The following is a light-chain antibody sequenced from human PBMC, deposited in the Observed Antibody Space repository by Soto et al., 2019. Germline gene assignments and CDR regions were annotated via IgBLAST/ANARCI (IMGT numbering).Light chain of an antibody. CDR2: AAS. V-gene: IGKV3-20*01. Sequence: EIVLTQSPVTLSLSPGEGATLSCRASQTVSKNYLAWYQQKAGQAPRLVIYAASTRATGIPDRFSGSGSGKDFTLTISRLEPEDFAVFYCQQYAVSPITLGQGTRLEIK. J-gene: IGKJ5*01. CDR1: QTVSKNY. CDR3: QQYAVSPIT.